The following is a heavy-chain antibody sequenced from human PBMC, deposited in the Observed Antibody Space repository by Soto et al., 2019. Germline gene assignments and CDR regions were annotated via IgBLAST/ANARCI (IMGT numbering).Heavy chain of an antibody. Sequence: GGSLRLSCAASGFTFSSYSMNWVRQAPGKGLEWVSSISSSSSYIYYADSVKGRFTISRDNAKNSLHLQMNSLRAEDTAVYYCARDFTSKVLTFDYWGQGTLVTVSS. D-gene: IGHD3-16*01. CDR2: ISSSSSYI. CDR3: ARDFTSKVLTFDY. V-gene: IGHV3-21*01. J-gene: IGHJ4*02. CDR1: GFTFSSYS.